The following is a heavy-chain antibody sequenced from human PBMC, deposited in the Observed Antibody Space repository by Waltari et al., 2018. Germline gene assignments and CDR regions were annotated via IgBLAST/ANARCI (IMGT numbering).Heavy chain of an antibody. V-gene: IGHV3-74*01. CDR3: VRGSNDWIGLDY. J-gene: IGHJ4*02. CDR1: GFTFRNYW. D-gene: IGHD3-9*01. CDR2: INPDGRET. Sequence: EVQLVESGGGLVQPGGSLRLSCAPSGFTFRNYWMHWVRQAPGKGLLCVARINPDGRETNYADSMKGRFTSSRDNAKNTLYLQMNSLRGEDTAVYYCVRGSNDWIGLDYWGQGALVTVSS.